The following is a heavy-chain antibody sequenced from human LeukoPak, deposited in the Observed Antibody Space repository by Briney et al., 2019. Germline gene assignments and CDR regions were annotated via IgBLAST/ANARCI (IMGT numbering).Heavy chain of an antibody. CDR1: GYTFTSYY. CDR3: ARDRGSNYDY. CDR2: INPSGGST. V-gene: IGHV1-46*01. J-gene: IGHJ4*02. D-gene: IGHD4-4*01. Sequence: ASVTLSCKASGYTFTSYYMHWVRQAPGQGLEWMGIINPSGGSTSYAQKFQGRVTMTRDTSTSTVYMELSSLRSEDTAVYYCARDRGSNYDYWGQGTLVTVSS.